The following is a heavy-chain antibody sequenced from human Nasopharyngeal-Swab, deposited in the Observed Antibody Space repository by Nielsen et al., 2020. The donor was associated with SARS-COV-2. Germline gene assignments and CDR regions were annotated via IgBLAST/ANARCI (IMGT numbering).Heavy chain of an antibody. V-gene: IGHV3-30-3*01. CDR1: GFTFSSYA. Sequence: GESLKISCAASGFTFSSYAMHWVRQAPGKGLEWVAVISYDGSNKYYADSVKGRFTISRDNSKNTLYLQMNSLRAEDTAVYYCARLAPPYSSSWRATPNYYYYYMDVWGKGTTVTVSS. CDR3: ARLAPPYSSSWRATPNYYYYYMDV. D-gene: IGHD6-13*01. CDR2: ISYDGSNK. J-gene: IGHJ6*03.